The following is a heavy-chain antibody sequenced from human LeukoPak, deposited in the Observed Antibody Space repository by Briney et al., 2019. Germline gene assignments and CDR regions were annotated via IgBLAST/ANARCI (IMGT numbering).Heavy chain of an antibody. CDR2: INPNSGGT. J-gene: IGHJ5*02. CDR3: ARDREVAPMGGFDP. Sequence: GASVKVSCKASGYTFTGYYMHWVRQAPGQGLEWMGWINPNSGGTNYAQKFQGRVTMTRDTSISTAYMELSRLRSDDTAVYYCARDREVAPMGGFDPWGQGTLVTVSS. D-gene: IGHD5-12*01. V-gene: IGHV1-2*02. CDR1: GYTFTGYY.